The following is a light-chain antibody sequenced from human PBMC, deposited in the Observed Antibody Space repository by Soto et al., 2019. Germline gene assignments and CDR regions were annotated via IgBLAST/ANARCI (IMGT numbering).Light chain of an antibody. CDR3: QQIYSAPLT. V-gene: IGKV1-39*01. J-gene: IGKJ4*01. Sequence: IQMTQSPSTLSGSVGDRVTITCRASQTISSWLAWYQHKPGKAPKLLIYAASSLQSGVPSRFSGSGSETEFTLSISSLQPEDFATYFCQQIYSAPLTFGGGTKVDIK. CDR1: QTISSW. CDR2: AAS.